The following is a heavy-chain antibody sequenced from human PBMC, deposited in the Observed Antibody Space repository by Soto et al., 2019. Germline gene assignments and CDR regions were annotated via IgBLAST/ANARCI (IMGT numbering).Heavy chain of an antibody. Sequence: SETLSLTCTVSGGSISSSSYYWGWIRQPPGKGLEWIGSIYYSGSTYYNPSLKSRVTISVDTSKNQFSLKLSSVTAADTAVYYCARRIFSGSYIDYWGQGTLVTVSS. CDR3: ARRIFSGSYIDY. CDR2: IYYSGST. J-gene: IGHJ4*02. D-gene: IGHD3-10*01. CDR1: GGSISSSSYY. V-gene: IGHV4-39*01.